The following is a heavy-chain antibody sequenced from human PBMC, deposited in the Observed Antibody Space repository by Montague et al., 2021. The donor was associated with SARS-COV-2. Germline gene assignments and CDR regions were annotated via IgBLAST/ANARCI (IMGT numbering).Heavy chain of an antibody. V-gene: IGHV4-38-2*02. Sequence: SETLSLTCTVSGYSISTGYCWGWIRQPPGKGLEWIGTIYHSGSTYFNPSLESRVTISVDTSKNQFSLNLSSVTAAGTAVYYCAKVAGSHDTFDIWGRGTMVTVSS. CDR1: GYSISTGYC. J-gene: IGHJ3*02. D-gene: IGHD6-19*01. CDR3: AKVAGSHDTFDI. CDR2: IYHSGST.